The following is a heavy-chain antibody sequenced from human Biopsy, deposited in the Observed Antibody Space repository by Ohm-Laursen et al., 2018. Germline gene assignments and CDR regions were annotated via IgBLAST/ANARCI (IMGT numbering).Heavy chain of an antibody. Sequence: SQTLSLTCTVSGASLSSHYWSWIRQPPGKGLEWLGYFHGSGNTYYNPSLKSRVTISVDPSKNQFSLKLNAVTAADTAVYYCAKGITVYGVVLPYYFDDWGQGTLVTVSS. CDR1: GASLSSHY. CDR3: AKGITVYGVVLPYYFDD. D-gene: IGHD3-3*01. J-gene: IGHJ4*02. V-gene: IGHV4-59*11. CDR2: FHGSGNT.